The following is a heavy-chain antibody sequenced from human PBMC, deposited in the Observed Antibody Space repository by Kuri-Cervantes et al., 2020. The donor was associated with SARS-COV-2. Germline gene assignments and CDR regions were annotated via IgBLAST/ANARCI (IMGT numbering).Heavy chain of an antibody. CDR2: ISWNSGSI. J-gene: IGHJ6*03. Sequence: SLKISCAASGFTFSSYWMSWVRQAPGKGLEWVSGISWNSGSIGYADSVKGQFTISRDNAKNSLYLQMNSLRAEDMALYYCARGPNRVVPAATANYYYMDVWGKGTTVTVSS. D-gene: IGHD2-2*01. V-gene: IGHV3-9*03. CDR1: GFTFSSYW. CDR3: ARGPNRVVPAATANYYYMDV.